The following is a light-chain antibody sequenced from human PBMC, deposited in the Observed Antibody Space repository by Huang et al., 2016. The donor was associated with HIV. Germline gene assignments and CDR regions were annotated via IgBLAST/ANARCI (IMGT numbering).Light chain of an antibody. J-gene: IGKJ5*01. CDR2: GAY. V-gene: IGKV3-15*01. Sequence: EIVMTQSPATLSVSPGETATLSCRASKTVYTNLAWYQQKPGQAPRHLIYGAYTRTTGIPGRFSGGGFGTACTLTSSTLQSEDFAVYYCQQYYDWPPITFGQGTRVDIK. CDR3: QQYYDWPPIT. CDR1: KTVYTN.